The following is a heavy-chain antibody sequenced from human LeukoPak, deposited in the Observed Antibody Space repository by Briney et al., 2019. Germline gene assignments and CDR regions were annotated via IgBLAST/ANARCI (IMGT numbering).Heavy chain of an antibody. D-gene: IGHD3-10*01. J-gene: IGHJ4*02. V-gene: IGHV3-7*01. CDR1: GFTFSSYF. Sequence: GGSLRLSCAASGFTFSSYFMSWVRQAPGKGLEWVANIKKDGSEKYYVDSVKGRFTISRDNAKNSLYLQMNSLRAEDTAVYYCARDLVGSGSYAFDYWGQGTLVTVSS. CDR2: IKKDGSEK. CDR3: ARDLVGSGSYAFDY.